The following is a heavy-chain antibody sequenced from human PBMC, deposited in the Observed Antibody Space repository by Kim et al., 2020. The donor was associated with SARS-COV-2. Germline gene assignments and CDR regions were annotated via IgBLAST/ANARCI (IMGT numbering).Heavy chain of an antibody. D-gene: IGHD2-2*01. J-gene: IGHJ4*02. V-gene: IGHV3-23*01. CDR1: GFTFSSYA. CDR2: ISGSGGST. CDR3: AKEEDLGYCSSTSCYLRPRFDY. Sequence: GGSLRLSCAASGFTFSSYAMSWVRQAPGKGLEWVSAISGSGGSTYYADSVKGRFTISRDNSKNTLYLQMNSLRAEDTAVYYCAKEEDLGYCSSTSCYLRPRFDYWGQGTLVTVSS.